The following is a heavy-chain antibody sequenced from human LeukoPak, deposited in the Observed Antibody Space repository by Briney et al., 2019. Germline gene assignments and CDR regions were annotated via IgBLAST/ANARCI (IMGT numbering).Heavy chain of an antibody. D-gene: IGHD1-26*01. CDR2: IYYSGST. CDR3: ARVQSEWESYYFDY. CDR1: GGSISSSSYY. J-gene: IGHJ4*02. Sequence: SETLSLTCTVSGGSISSSSYYWGWIRQPPGKGLEWIGSIYYSGSTYYNPSLKSRVTISVDTSKNQFSLKLSSVTAADTAVYYCARVQSEWESYYFDYWAREPWSPSPQ. V-gene: IGHV4-39*07.